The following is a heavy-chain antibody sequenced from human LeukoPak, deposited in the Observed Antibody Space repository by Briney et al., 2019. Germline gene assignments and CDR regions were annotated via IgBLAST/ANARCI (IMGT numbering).Heavy chain of an antibody. V-gene: IGHV3-23*01. CDR1: GFTFSSYA. CDR2: ISGSGGST. J-gene: IGHJ1*01. D-gene: IGHD3-22*01. Sequence: GGSLRLSFAASGFTFSSYAMSWVRQAPGKGLEWASAISGSGGSTYYADSVKGRFTISRDNSENTLYLQMNSLRAEDTAVYYCAKGRYYDSSGYPEYFQHWGQGTLVTVSS. CDR3: AKGRYYDSSGYPEYFQH.